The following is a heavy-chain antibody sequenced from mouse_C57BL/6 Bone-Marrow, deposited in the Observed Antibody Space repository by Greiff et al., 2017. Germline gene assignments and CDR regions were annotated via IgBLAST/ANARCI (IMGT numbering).Heavy chain of an antibody. V-gene: IGHV1-69*01. Sequence: QVQLQQPGAELVMPGASVKLSCKASGYTFTSYWMPWVKQRPGQGLEWIGEIDPSDSYTNYNQKFKGKSTLTVDTSSSTAYMQLSSLTSEDTAVYYCARRGWDGDYWGQGTTLTVSS. J-gene: IGHJ2*01. CDR3: ARRGWDGDY. CDR1: GYTFTSYW. D-gene: IGHD4-1*01. CDR2: IDPSDSYT.